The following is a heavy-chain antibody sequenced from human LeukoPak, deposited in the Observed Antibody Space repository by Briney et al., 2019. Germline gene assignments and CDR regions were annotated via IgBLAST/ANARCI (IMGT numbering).Heavy chain of an antibody. Sequence: PGESLKISCKGSGYSFTTYWIGWVRQMPGEGPEWMGIIYPGDSDTRYSPSFQGQVTISADKSIGTAYLQWSSLKASDTAMYYCARARYCSGGSCYAEYWGQGTLVTVSS. CDR3: ARARYCSGGSCYAEY. D-gene: IGHD2-15*01. CDR2: IYPGDSDT. CDR1: GYSFTTYW. V-gene: IGHV5-51*01. J-gene: IGHJ4*02.